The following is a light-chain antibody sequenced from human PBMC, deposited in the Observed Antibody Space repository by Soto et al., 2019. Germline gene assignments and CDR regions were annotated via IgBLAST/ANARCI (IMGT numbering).Light chain of an antibody. J-gene: IGLJ1*01. CDR2: EVN. CDR1: SNDVGGYNY. V-gene: IGLV2-14*03. CDR3: SSFTSDSTYV. Sequence: LTQPASVSASPRQSITISCTGTSNDVGGYNYVSWYQQHPGKVPKLIIYEVNNRPSRVSDRFSGSKSGKTASLTTSGLLADDEADYYCSSFTSDSTYVFGTGTKVTVL.